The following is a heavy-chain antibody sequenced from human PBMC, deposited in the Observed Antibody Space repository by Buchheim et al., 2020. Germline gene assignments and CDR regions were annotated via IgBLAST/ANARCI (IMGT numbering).Heavy chain of an antibody. Sequence: QVQLVESGGGVVQPGRSLRLSCAASGFTFSSYGMRWVRQAPGKGLEWVAVIWYDGSNKYYADSVKGRFTISRDNSKNTLYLQMNSLRAEDTAVYYCARDRAATVIGYYGMDVWGQGTT. CDR1: GFTFSSYG. CDR3: ARDRAATVIGYYGMDV. D-gene: IGHD4-17*01. CDR2: IWYDGSNK. J-gene: IGHJ6*02. V-gene: IGHV3-33*01.